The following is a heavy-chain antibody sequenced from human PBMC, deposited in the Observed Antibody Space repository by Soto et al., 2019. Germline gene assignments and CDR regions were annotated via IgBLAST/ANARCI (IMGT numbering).Heavy chain of an antibody. J-gene: IGHJ4*02. CDR3: ACDPYYYASGY. CDR1: GFTFSDHY. Sequence: PGGSLRLACAASGFTFSDHYMTWIRQAPGKGLEWVSKISGSGDTRFYAESVRGRFTVSRYNAKNSLFLQMDSLRTEDTAVYYCACDPYYYASGYWGQGTLVTVSS. D-gene: IGHD3-10*01. V-gene: IGHV3-11*01. CDR2: ISGSGDTR.